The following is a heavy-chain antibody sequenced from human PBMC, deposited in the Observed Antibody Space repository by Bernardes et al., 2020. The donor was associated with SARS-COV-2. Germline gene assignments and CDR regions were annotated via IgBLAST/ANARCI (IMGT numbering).Heavy chain of an antibody. CDR3: VRDPPADILTGPLDY. D-gene: IGHD3-9*01. Sequence: ASVQVSCKASGYMFPTYNMHWVRQAPGQRLEWMGWIYGGNGNTKYSENFQDRVTITRDTSASTAYMELSSLRFEDTAVYYCVRDPPADILTGPLDYWGQGTLVTVSS. CDR1: GYMFPTYN. CDR2: IYGGNGNT. V-gene: IGHV1-3*01. J-gene: IGHJ4*02.